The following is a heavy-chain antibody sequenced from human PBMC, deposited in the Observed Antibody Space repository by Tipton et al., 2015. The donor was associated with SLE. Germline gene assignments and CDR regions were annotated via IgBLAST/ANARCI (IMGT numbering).Heavy chain of an antibody. V-gene: IGHV4-34*01. CDR3: AGRENIVATIGYFDY. D-gene: IGHD5-12*01. Sequence: TLSLTCAVYGGSLSGYYWSWIRQPPGKGLEWIGEINHSGSTNYNPSLKSRVTISVDTSKNQFSLKLSSVTAADTAVYYCAGRENIVATIGYFDYWGQGTLVTVSS. CDR2: INHSGST. J-gene: IGHJ4*02. CDR1: GGSLSGYY.